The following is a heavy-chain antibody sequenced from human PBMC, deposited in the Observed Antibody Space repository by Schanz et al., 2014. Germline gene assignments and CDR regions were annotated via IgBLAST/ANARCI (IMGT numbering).Heavy chain of an antibody. CDR3: AGGSISRTRLFDP. D-gene: IGHD3-3*01. J-gene: IGHJ5*02. CDR1: GYTFTNHY. V-gene: IGHV1-2*06. Sequence: QVQVIQSGPEVKKPGASVKVSCKASGYTFTNHYLHWVRQAPGQGLEWMGRISPSSGGTNYAQDFQSRVTMTKNTSINTVYMELSTLTTDEAAVDYCAGGSISRTRLFDPWGQGTLVTVSS. CDR2: ISPSSGGT.